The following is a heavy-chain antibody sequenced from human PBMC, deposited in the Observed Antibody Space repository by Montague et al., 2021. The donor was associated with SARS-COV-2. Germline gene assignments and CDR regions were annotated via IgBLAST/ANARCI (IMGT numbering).Heavy chain of an antibody. D-gene: IGHD3-22*01. J-gene: IGHJ4*02. Sequence: SETLSLTCTVSGGSISSHDYYWGWIRQSPGKGLEWIGSISYTGRTYYNPSLRRRVSLSMDTTKNHFSLSLSSVTDADTADYFCARQLPSYCATMKCYPDSFDGWGQGALVTVSS. V-gene: IGHV4-39*01. CDR3: ARQLPSYCATMKCYPDSFDG. CDR2: ISYTGRT. CDR1: GGSISSHDYY.